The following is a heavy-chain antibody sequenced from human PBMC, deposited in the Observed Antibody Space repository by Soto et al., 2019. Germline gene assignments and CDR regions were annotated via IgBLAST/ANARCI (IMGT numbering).Heavy chain of an antibody. CDR1: GYTFTNFG. CDR3: ARGGTPLDS. V-gene: IGHV1-18*01. J-gene: IGHJ4*02. CDR2: ISAYNGNT. D-gene: IGHD3-16*01. Sequence: QVQLVQSGAEVKKPGASVKVSCKASGYTFTNFGISWVRQAPGQGLEWMGWISAYNGNTNYAQNFQGRVTMTTDTPTSTAYMVLRSLRSADTAVYYCARGGTPLDSWCQGTLVTVSS.